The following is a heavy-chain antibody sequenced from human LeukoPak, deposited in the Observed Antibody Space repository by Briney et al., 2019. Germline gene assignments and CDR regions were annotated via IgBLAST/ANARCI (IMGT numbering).Heavy chain of an antibody. D-gene: IGHD1-26*01. CDR2: ISSSSSYI. Sequence: GGSLRLSCAASGFTFSSYSMNWVRQAPGKGLEWVSSISSSSSYIYYADSVKGRFTISRDNAKNSLYLQMNSLRAEDTAVYYCARSPGELQYYFDYWGQETLVTVSS. J-gene: IGHJ4*02. V-gene: IGHV3-21*01. CDR1: GFTFSSYS. CDR3: ARSPGELQYYFDY.